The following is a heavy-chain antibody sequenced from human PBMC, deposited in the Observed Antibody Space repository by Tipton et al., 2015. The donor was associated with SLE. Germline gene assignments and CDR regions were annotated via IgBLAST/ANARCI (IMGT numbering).Heavy chain of an antibody. Sequence: LRLSCSASGFTFNTYEMNWIRQPPGKGLEWIGEINHSGGTNYNPSLKSRLTISVDSSKNQLSLRLTSVTAADTAVYYCARSGSSGWFFDLWGRGTLVTVSS. V-gene: IGHV4-34*01. J-gene: IGHJ2*01. CDR1: GFTFNTYE. CDR3: ARSGSSGWFFDL. CDR2: INHSGGT.